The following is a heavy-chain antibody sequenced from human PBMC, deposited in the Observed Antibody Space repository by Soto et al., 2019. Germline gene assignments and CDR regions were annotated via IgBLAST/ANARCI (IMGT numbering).Heavy chain of an antibody. D-gene: IGHD3-9*01. CDR3: ARDGPNQYYDILTGYYYYYYGMDV. Sequence: TVSGGSISSYYWSWIRQPPGKGLEWIGYIYYSGSTNYNPSLKSRVTISVDTSKNQFSLKLSSVTAADTAVYYCARDGPNQYYDILTGYYYYYYGMDVWGQGTTVTVSS. V-gene: IGHV4-59*01. CDR2: IYYSGST. J-gene: IGHJ6*02. CDR1: GGSISSYY.